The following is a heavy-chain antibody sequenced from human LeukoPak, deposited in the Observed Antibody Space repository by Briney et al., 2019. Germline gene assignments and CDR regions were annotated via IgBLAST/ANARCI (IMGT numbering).Heavy chain of an antibody. Sequence: ASVKVSCKASGYTFTSYDFNWVRQAPGQGLEWMGWMSPNSGNTGYAQEFQGRVTMTRDTSINTAYMELSSLRSDDTAVYYCARAVAAGTWAFDIWGQGTMVTVSS. D-gene: IGHD6-13*01. CDR3: ARAVAAGTWAFDI. CDR2: MSPNSGNT. J-gene: IGHJ3*02. CDR1: GYTFTSYD. V-gene: IGHV1-8*01.